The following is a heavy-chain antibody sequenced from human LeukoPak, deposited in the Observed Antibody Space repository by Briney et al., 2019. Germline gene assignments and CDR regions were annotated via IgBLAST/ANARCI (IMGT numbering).Heavy chain of an antibody. J-gene: IGHJ4*02. V-gene: IGHV3-43D*03. CDR1: GFSFDDYA. CDR2: ITWDGGNT. D-gene: IGHD2-15*01. CDR3: ARESLLLYHYCSGGSCYGGDFDY. Sequence: GGSLRLSCAASGFSFDDYAMHWVRQAPGKGLEWVSLITWDGGNTYYADSVKGRFTISRDNSKNSLYLQMNSLRAEDTAVYYCARESLLLYHYCSGGSCYGGDFDYWGQGTLVTVSS.